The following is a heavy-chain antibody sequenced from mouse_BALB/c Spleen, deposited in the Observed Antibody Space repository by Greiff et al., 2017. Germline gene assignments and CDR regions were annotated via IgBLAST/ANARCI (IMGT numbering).Heavy chain of an antibody. Sequence: EVKLVESGGDLVKPGGSLKLSCAASGFTFSSYGMSWVRQTPNKRLEWVATISSGGSYTYYPDSVKGRFTISRDNAKNTLYLQMSSLKSEDTAMYYCARESGGGYFDYWGQGTTLTVSS. D-gene: IGHD1-3*01. J-gene: IGHJ2*01. CDR2: ISSGGSYT. CDR1: GFTFSSYG. CDR3: ARESGGGYFDY. V-gene: IGHV5-6*01.